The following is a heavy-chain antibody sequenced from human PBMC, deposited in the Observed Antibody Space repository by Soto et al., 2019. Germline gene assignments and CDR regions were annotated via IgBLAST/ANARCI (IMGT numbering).Heavy chain of an antibody. CDR3: ARGLYGAYGQDF. CDR2: IKGDVITT. Sequence: EVQLVESGENLVQPGGSLRLSCAASGFTFSSYWIHWVRQAPGKGLVWVSRIKGDVITTNYADSVKGRFTISRDNAKNTVFLQMHSLRAEDTALYYCARGLYGAYGQDFWGQGILVTVSS. CDR1: GFTFSSYW. D-gene: IGHD4-17*01. J-gene: IGHJ4*02. V-gene: IGHV3-74*01.